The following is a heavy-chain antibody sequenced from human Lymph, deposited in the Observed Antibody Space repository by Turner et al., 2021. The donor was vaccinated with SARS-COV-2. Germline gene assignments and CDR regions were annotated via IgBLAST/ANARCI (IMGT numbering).Heavy chain of an antibody. J-gene: IGHJ4*02. D-gene: IGHD3-10*01. CDR2: IIPSFGTP. CDR1: GGTFSSYA. CDR3: ARFGGDYVFDY. Sequence: QVQLVQSGAELKKPVSSVKVSCKASGGTFSSYAISWVRQAPGQGLEWRGGIIPSFGTPNYAQKFHGRVTITADESTSTAYMELSRLRSEDTAVYYWARFGGDYVFDYWGQGTLVTVSA. V-gene: IGHV1-69*01.